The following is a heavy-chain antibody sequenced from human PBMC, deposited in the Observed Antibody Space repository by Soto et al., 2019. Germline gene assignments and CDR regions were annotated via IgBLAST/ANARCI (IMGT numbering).Heavy chain of an antibody. J-gene: IGHJ4*02. CDR1: GGTFSSYA. CDR3: ARGQYDYVWGSYRPHYFDY. V-gene: IGHV1-69*01. Sequence: QVQLVQSGAEVKKPGSSVKVSCKASGGTFSSYAISWVRQAPGQGLEWMGGIIPIFGTANYAQKFQGRVTITADESTSTAYMGLSSLRSEDTAVYYCARGQYDYVWGSYRPHYFDYWGQGTLVTVSS. CDR2: IIPIFGTA. D-gene: IGHD3-16*02.